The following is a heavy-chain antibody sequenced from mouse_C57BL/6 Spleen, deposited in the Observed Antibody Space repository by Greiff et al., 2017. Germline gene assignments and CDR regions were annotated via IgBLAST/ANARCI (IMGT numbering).Heavy chain of an antibody. J-gene: IGHJ3*01. Sequence: QVQLQQSGAELVKPGASVKISCKASGYAFSSYWMNWVKQRPGKGLEWIGQIYPGDGDTNYNGKFKGKATLTADKSSSTAYMQLSSLTSEDSAVYFCARPDSSGSWFAYWGQGTLVTVSA. V-gene: IGHV1-80*01. CDR3: ARPDSSGSWFAY. CDR2: IYPGDGDT. D-gene: IGHD3-2*02. CDR1: GYAFSSYW.